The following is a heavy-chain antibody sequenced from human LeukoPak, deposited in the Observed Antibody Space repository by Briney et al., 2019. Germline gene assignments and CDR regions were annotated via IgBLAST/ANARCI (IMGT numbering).Heavy chain of an antibody. Sequence: PSETLSLTCAVYGGSFSGFHWTWIRQSPGKGLEWIGDINPSGSTYYNPSLKSRLTISVDTSKNQFSLKLRSVTAADTAVYYCARGRHDITMIVVVMTSVSYYLDVWGKGTTVTVS. D-gene: IGHD3-22*01. CDR2: INPSGST. J-gene: IGHJ6*03. CDR3: ARGRHDITMIVVVMTSVSYYLDV. CDR1: GGSFSGFH. V-gene: IGHV4-34*01.